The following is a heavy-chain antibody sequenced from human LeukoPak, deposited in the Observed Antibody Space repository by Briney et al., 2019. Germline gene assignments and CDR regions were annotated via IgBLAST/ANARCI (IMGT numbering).Heavy chain of an antibody. CDR1: GYTFTGYY. Sequence: GASVKVSCKASGYTFTGYYMHWVRQAPGQRLEWMGWSSTFNGNRYYPPKLQDRVTMTTDTSTTTAYMELRSLTSDDTAVYYCARDLEGYGDSPDIWGQGTLVTVSS. V-gene: IGHV1-18*04. CDR3: ARDLEGYGDSPDI. J-gene: IGHJ3*02. CDR2: SSTFNGNR. D-gene: IGHD4-17*01.